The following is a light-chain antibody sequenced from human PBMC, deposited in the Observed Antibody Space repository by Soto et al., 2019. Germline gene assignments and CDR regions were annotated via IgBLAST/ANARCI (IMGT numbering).Light chain of an antibody. CDR1: SSDVGTYNL. V-gene: IGLV2-23*02. CDR3: CSYAGSSYV. Sequence: QSVLTQPAPVSGSPGQSITISCTGSSSDVGTYNLVSWYQQHPGEAPKLMIYEVTKRPSGVSNRFSGSKSGNTASLTISGLQAEDEADYYCCSYAGSSYVFGTGTKVTVL. CDR2: EVT. J-gene: IGLJ1*01.